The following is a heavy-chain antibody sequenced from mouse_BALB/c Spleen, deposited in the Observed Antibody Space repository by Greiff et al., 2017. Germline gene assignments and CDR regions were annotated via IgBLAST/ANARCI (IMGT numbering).Heavy chain of an antibody. CDR1: GFTFSSYA. CDR3: ARRRGSSDDGYFDV. J-gene: IGHJ1*01. D-gene: IGHD1-1*01. CDR2: ISSGGST. Sequence: EVQLMESGGGLVKPGGSLKLSCAASGFTFSSYAMSWVRQTPEKRLEWVASISSGGSTYYPDSVKGRFTISRDNARNILYLQMSSLRSEDTAMYYCARRRGSSDDGYFDVWGAGTTVTVSS. V-gene: IGHV5-6-5*01.